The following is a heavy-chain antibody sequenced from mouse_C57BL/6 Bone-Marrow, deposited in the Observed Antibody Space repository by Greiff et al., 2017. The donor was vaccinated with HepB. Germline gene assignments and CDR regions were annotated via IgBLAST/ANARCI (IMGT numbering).Heavy chain of an antibody. CDR3: ARRDYYYGSSYGYFDV. J-gene: IGHJ1*03. CDR1: GYTFTSYW. CDR2: IHPNSGST. Sequence: QVQLQQPGAELVKPGASVKLSCKASGYTFTSYWMHWVKQRPGQGLEWIGMIHPNSGSTNYNEKFKSKATLTVDKSSSTAYMQLSSLTSEDSAVYYCARRDYYYGSSYGYFDVWGTGTTVTVSS. V-gene: IGHV1-64*01. D-gene: IGHD1-1*01.